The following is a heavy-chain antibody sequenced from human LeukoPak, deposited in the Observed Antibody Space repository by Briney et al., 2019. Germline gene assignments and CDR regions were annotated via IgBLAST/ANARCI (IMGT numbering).Heavy chain of an antibody. CDR3: AKENCSSTSCYGVGNAFDI. CDR2: ISGSGGST. V-gene: IGHV3-23*01. J-gene: IGHJ3*02. Sequence: GGSLRLSCAASGFTFSSYAMSWVRQAPGKGLEWVSAISGSGGSTYYADSVKGRFTISRDNSKNTLYLQMNSLRAEDTAVYYCAKENCSSTSCYGVGNAFDIWGQGTMVTVSS. CDR1: GFTFSSYA. D-gene: IGHD2-2*01.